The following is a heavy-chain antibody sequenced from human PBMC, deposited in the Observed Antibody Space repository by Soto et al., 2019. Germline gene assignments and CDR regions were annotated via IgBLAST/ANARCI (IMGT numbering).Heavy chain of an antibody. Sequence: EVQLLESGGGLVQPGGSLRLSCAASGFTFSSYAMSWVRQAPGKGLEWVSAISGSGGSTYYADSVKGRFTISRDNSKNTQYLQMNSLRAEDTAVYYCAGTYDSSGYSGYWGQGTLVTVSS. CDR2: ISGSGGST. V-gene: IGHV3-23*01. J-gene: IGHJ4*02. CDR3: AGTYDSSGYSGY. D-gene: IGHD3-22*01. CDR1: GFTFSSYA.